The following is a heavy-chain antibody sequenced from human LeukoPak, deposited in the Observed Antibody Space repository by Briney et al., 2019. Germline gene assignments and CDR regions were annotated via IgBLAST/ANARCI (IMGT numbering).Heavy chain of an antibody. V-gene: IGHV3-23*01. D-gene: IGHD6-19*01. Sequence: PEGSLRLSCAASGFSFSSYAMSWVRQAPGKGLEWVSLISGSGGSTYYADSVKGRLTISRDNSKNTLYLQMNSLRAEDTAVYYCAKDIKSYTSGWYQCDGFDIWGQGTMVTVSS. CDR3: AKDIKSYTSGWYQCDGFDI. CDR1: GFSFSSYA. CDR2: ISGSGGST. J-gene: IGHJ3*02.